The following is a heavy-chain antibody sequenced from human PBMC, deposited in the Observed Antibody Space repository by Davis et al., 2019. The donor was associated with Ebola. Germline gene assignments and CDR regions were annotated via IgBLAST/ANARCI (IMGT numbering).Heavy chain of an antibody. CDR2: IYSGGST. CDR1: GFTVSSNY. Sequence: GGSLRLSCAASGFTVSSNYMSWVRQAPGKGLEWVSVIYSGGSTYYADSVKGRFTISRHNSKNTLYLQMNSLRAEDTAVYYCARVSSGWAYYFDYWGQGTLVTASS. CDR3: ARVSSGWAYYFDY. J-gene: IGHJ4*02. V-gene: IGHV3-53*04. D-gene: IGHD6-19*01.